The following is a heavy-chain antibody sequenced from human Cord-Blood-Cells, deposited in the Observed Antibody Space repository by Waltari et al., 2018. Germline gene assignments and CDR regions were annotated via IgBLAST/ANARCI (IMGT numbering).Heavy chain of an antibody. Sequence: QVQLVQSGVEVKKPGASVKVSCKASGYTFTSYGISWVRQAPGQGLEWMGWIIAYNSNTNYVQKRQGRVTMTTDTSTSTAYMELRGLRSDDTAVYYCARAGERYYYYGMDVWGQGTTVTVSS. CDR2: IIAYNSNT. V-gene: IGHV1-18*01. J-gene: IGHJ6*02. CDR3: ARAGERYYYYGMDV. D-gene: IGHD7-27*01. CDR1: GYTFTSYG.